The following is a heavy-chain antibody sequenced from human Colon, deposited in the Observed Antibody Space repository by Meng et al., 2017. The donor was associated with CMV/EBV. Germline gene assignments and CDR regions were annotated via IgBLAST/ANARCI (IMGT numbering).Heavy chain of an antibody. D-gene: IGHD2-2*02. V-gene: IGHV3-23*01. CDR1: GFTFNSYA. CDR2: ISCSGGST. Sequence: GESLKISCAASGFTFNSYAMSWVRQAPGKGLEWVSAISCSGGSTYYADSVKGRFTISRDNSKNTLYLQMNSRRAEDTAVYYCAKDGYCSSTSCYKDFNYWGKGTLVTVSS. CDR3: AKDGYCSSTSCYKDFNY. J-gene: IGHJ4*02.